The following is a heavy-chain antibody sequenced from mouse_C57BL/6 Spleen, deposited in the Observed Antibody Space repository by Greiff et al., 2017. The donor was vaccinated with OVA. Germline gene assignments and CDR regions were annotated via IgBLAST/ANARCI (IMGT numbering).Heavy chain of an antibody. CDR1: GYTFTDYY. Sequence: VQLQQSGPELVKPGASVKISCKASGYTFTDYYMNWVKQSHGKSLEWIGDINPNNGGTSYNQKFKGKATLTVDKSSSTAYMELRSLTSEDSAVYYCARGGETRAWFAYWGQGTLVTVSA. V-gene: IGHV1-26*01. CDR2: INPNNGGT. CDR3: ARGGETRAWFAY. J-gene: IGHJ3*01.